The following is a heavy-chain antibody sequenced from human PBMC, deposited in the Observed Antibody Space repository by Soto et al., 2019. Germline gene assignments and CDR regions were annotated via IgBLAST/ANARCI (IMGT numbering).Heavy chain of an antibody. CDR1: GASITLDY. Sequence: SETLSLTCTVSGASITLDYWTWIRQPPGKRLEWLGYISHNRVTPDPTTYHPSLKSRVTXSGDASKSQFSLKLTSVTAADTAVYYXXRVFLGCRTNGVCRPRGSVRNYYGMDVWGQGTKVTVCS. V-gene: IGHV4-59*01. J-gene: IGHJ6*02. CDR3: XRVFLGCRTNGVCRPRGSVRNYYGMDV. D-gene: IGHD2-8*01. CDR2: ISHNRVTPDPT.